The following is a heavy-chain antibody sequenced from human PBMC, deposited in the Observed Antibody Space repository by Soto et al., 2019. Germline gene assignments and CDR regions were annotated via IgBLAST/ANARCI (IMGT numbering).Heavy chain of an antibody. D-gene: IGHD3-3*01. CDR3: ATFDFWGGYTYYSYYYMDV. Sequence: GGSLRLSCAASGFTFNSYAMTWVRQTPGKGLEWVSAIGGSGGSTYYTNSVKGRFTISRDNSKNILYLQMNSLRAEDTAVYYCATFDFWGGYTYYSYYYMDVWGKGTTVTVSS. V-gene: IGHV3-23*01. CDR2: IGGSGGST. J-gene: IGHJ6*03. CDR1: GFTFNSYA.